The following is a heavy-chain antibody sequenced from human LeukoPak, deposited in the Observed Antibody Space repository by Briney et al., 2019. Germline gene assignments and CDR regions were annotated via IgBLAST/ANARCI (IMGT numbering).Heavy chain of an antibody. CDR3: AHRRYDVLTDYYDYFDY. CDR2: LYWDDDQ. V-gene: IGHV2-5*02. D-gene: IGHD3-9*01. Sequence: SGPTQVKPTQTLTLTCVFSGFSLSTHGVGVGWIRQPPGKALEWLALLYWDDDQRYSPSLERRLTITKDTSKNQVVLTMANIDPVDTATYCCAHRRYDVLTDYYDYFDYWGQGTLVTVSS. J-gene: IGHJ4*02. CDR1: GFSLSTHGVG.